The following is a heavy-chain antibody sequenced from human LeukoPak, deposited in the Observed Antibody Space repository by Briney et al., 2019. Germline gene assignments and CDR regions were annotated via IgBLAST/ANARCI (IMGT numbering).Heavy chain of an antibody. V-gene: IGHV4-34*01. CDR1: GGSFSGYY. CDR3: ARDAEPYDILTGYDYYYYMDV. Sequence: SETLSLTCAVYGGSFSGYYWSWIRQPPGKGLEWIGEINHSGSTNYNPSLKSRVTISVDTSKNQFSLKLSSVTAADTAVYYCARDAEPYDILTGYDYYYYMDVWGKGTTVTVSS. D-gene: IGHD3-9*01. CDR2: INHSGST. J-gene: IGHJ6*03.